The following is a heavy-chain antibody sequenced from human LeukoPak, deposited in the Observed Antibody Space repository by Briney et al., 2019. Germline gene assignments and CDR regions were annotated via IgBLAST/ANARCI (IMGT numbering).Heavy chain of an antibody. D-gene: IGHD3-22*01. CDR3: AKEYYYDSSGLDYFDY. Sequence: GGSLRLSCAASGFTFSSYGMHWVRQAPGKGLEWVAFIRYDGSNKYYADSVKGRFTISRDNSKNTLYLQMNSLRAEDTAVYYCAKEYYYDSSGLDYFDYWGQGTLVTVSS. CDR1: GFTFSSYG. J-gene: IGHJ4*02. V-gene: IGHV3-30*02. CDR2: IRYDGSNK.